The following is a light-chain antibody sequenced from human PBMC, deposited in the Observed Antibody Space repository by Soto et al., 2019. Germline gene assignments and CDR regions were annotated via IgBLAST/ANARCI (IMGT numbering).Light chain of an antibody. J-gene: IGKJ4*01. CDR3: QQRSNWPPGLS. Sequence: EIVLTQSPATLSLSPGERATLSCRASQSVSSYLAWYQQKPGQAPRLLIYDASNRATGITARFSGSGSVTDFTLAVSSLEPEAVAGDYCQQRSNWPPGLSCEGGTKVEIK. CDR1: QSVSSY. CDR2: DAS. V-gene: IGKV3-11*01.